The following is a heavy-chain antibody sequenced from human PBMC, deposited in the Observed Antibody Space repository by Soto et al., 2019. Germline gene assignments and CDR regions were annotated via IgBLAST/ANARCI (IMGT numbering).Heavy chain of an antibody. CDR1: GFTFSSYA. CDR2: ISGSGGST. V-gene: IGHV3-23*01. CDR3: AKDLDFWSGYRNRWFDT. Sequence: GGSLRLSCAASGFTFSSYAMSWVRQAPGKGLEWVSAISGSGGSTYYADSVKGRFTISRDNSKNTLYLQMNSLRAEDTAVYYCAKDLDFWSGYRNRWFDTWGQGTLVTVSS. D-gene: IGHD3-3*01. J-gene: IGHJ5*02.